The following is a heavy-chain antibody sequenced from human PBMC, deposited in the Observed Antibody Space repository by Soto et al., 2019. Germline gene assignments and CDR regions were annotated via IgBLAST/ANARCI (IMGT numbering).Heavy chain of an antibody. CDR2: ISYDGSNK. J-gene: IGHJ6*02. Sequence: QVQLVESGGGVVQPGRSLRLSCAASGFTFSSYGMHWVRQAPGKGLEWVAVISYDGSNKYYADSVKGRFTISRDNSKNTLYLQMNSVVAEATVVYDCAKDQLRGVRGVITYYYGMEVWGQGTTVTVSS. D-gene: IGHD3-10*01. V-gene: IGHV3-30*18. CDR1: GFTFSSYG. CDR3: AKDQLRGVRGVITYYYGMEV.